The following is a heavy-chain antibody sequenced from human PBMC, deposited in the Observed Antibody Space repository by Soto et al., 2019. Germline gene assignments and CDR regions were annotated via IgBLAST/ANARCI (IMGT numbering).Heavy chain of an antibody. CDR3: GRAVGLELPSTDY. D-gene: IGHD1-7*01. CDR2: ISAYNGNT. J-gene: IGHJ4*02. V-gene: IGHV1-18*03. Sequence: GASVKVSCQASGYTLTSYGISWVRQAPGQGLEWMGWISAYNGNTNYAQKLQGRVTMTTDTSTSTAYMELRSLRSDDMAVYYCGRAVGLELPSTDYWGQGTLVTVSS. CDR1: GYTLTSYG.